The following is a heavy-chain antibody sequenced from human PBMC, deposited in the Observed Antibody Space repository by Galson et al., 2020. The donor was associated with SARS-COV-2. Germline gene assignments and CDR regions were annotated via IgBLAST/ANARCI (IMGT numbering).Heavy chain of an antibody. CDR2: MFHSGST. Sequence: SETLSLTCAVSGVSIRSSNWWTWVRQSPGKGLEWIGQMFHSGSTNYSPSLKSRVTISVDKSNNQFSLKLTSVTAADTALYYCALFPRAGSYYNFDFWGLGTQVTVAS. CDR3: ALFPRAGSYYNFDF. V-gene: IGHV4-4*02. CDR1: GVSIRSSNW. D-gene: IGHD3-10*01. J-gene: IGHJ4*02.